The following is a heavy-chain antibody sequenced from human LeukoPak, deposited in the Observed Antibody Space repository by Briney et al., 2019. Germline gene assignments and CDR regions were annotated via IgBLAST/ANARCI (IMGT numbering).Heavy chain of an antibody. J-gene: IGHJ4*02. CDR3: AGLTPYYFDY. V-gene: IGHV4-39*07. Sequence: SETLSLTCTVSGGSISSSSYYWGWIRQPPGKGLEWIGSIYYSGSTNYNPSLKSRVTISVDTSKNQFSLKLSSVTAADTAVYYCAGLTPYYFDYWGQGTLVTVSS. CDR2: IYYSGST. CDR1: GGSISSSSYY.